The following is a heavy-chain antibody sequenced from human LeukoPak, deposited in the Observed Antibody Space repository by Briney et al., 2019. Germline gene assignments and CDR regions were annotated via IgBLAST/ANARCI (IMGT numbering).Heavy chain of an antibody. CDR1: GYTFTSYD. D-gene: IGHD1-26*01. CDR3: ARYVLDSGELYFDY. CDR2: MNPNSGNT. V-gene: IGHV1-8*01. J-gene: IGHJ4*02. Sequence: ASVKVSCKASGYTFTSYDINWVRQATGQGLEWMGWMNPNSGNTGYAQKFQGRVTMTRNTSICTAYMELSSLRSEDTAVYFCARYVLDSGELYFDYWGQGTLVTVSS.